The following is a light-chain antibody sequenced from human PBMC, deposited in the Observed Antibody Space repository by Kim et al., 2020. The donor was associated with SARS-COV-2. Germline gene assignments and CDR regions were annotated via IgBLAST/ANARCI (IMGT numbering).Light chain of an antibody. J-gene: IGLJ1*01. CDR3: SSYTSSSTSLYF. CDR2: EVS. CDR1: SSDVGSYNR. Sequence: QSALTQPPSVSGSPGQSVTISCTGTSSDVGSYNRVSWYQQPPGTAPKLMIYEVSNRPSGVPDRFSGSKSGNTASLTISGLQAEDEAEYYCSSYTSSSTSLYFFGTGTKVTVL. V-gene: IGLV2-18*02.